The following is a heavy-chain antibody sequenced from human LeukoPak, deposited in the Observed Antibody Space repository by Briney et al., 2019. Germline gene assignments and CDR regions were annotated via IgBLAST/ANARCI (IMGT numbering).Heavy chain of an antibody. J-gene: IGHJ4*02. D-gene: IGHD2-15*01. CDR1: GYSFTSYW. V-gene: IGHV5-51*01. CDR2: IYPGDSDT. Sequence: GESRKISCKGSGYSFTSYWIGWVRQMPRKGLECIGIIYPGDSDTRYSPSFQGQVTISADKSISTAYLQRSRLRASETPMYYCVILSTVAAGVFVNWGQGTFVTVSS. CDR3: VILSTVAAGVFVN.